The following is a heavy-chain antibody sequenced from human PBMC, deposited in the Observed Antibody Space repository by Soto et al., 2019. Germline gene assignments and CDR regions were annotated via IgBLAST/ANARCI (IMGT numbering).Heavy chain of an antibody. J-gene: IGHJ6*02. CDR1: GFDASVNF. CDR3: VRENYYYGMDV. V-gene: IGHV3-66*01. CDR2: INNAGST. Sequence: EVQLVESGGTLVQPGGSLKLACAASGFDASVNFMTWVRQAPGKGLEWVTAINNAGSTFYADSVKGRFSISRDDSKNTLYLQMNSLRVEDTAMYYCVRENYYYGMDVWGQGTAVTVSS.